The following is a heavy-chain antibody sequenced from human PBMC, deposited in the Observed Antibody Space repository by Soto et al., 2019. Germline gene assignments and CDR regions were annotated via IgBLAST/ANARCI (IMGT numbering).Heavy chain of an antibody. D-gene: IGHD2-15*01. V-gene: IGHV1-3*01. CDR1: VYTFTSYA. CDR3: ARGPGGPDGPGDY. Sequence: VASVKVSCKASVYTFTSYAMHWVRQAPGQRLEWMGWINAGNGNTKYSQKFQGRVTITRDTSASTAYMELSSLRSEDTAVYYCARGPGGPDGPGDYWGQGTLVTVSS. J-gene: IGHJ4*02. CDR2: INAGNGNT.